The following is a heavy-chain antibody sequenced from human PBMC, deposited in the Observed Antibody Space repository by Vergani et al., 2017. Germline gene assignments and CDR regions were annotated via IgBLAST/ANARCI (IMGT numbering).Heavy chain of an antibody. D-gene: IGHD2-2*01. CDR2: INAGNGNT. J-gene: IGHJ4*02. CDR3: AHISRPVAPNFDY. Sequence: QVQLVQSGAEVKKPGASVKVSCKASGYTFTSYAMHWVRQAPGQRLEWMGWINAGNGNTKYSQKFQGRVTITRDTSASTAYMELSSLRSEDTATYYCAHISRPVAPNFDYWGQGTLVTVSS. CDR1: GYTFTSYA. V-gene: IGHV1-3*01.